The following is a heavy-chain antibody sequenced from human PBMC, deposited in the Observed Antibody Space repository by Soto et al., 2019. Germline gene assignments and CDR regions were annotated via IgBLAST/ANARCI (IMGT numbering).Heavy chain of an antibody. CDR3: ARDRRDGYNYYYYYGMGV. V-gene: IGHV4-59*01. CDR1: SGSISSYY. Sequence: SETLSLTCTVSSGSISSYYWSWIRQPPGKGLEWIGYIYYSGSTNYNPSLKSRVTISVDTSKNQFSLKLSSVAAADTAVYYCARDRRDGYNYYYYYGMGVWGQGTTVTVSS. CDR2: IYYSGST. J-gene: IGHJ6*02. D-gene: IGHD5-12*01.